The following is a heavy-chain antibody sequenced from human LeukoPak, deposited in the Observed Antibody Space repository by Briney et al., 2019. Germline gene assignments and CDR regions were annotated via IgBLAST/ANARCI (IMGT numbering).Heavy chain of an antibody. CDR2: ISGSGDST. V-gene: IGHV3-23*01. CDR1: GFTFSSYA. D-gene: IGHD3-10*01. CDR3: VKGGGSGSLKYYFDY. J-gene: IGHJ4*02. Sequence: PGGSLRLSCAASGFTFSSYAMTWVRQAPGKGLEWVSAISGSGDSTYYADSVKGRFTISRDNSKNTLYLQMSSLRAEDTAVYYCVKGGGSGSLKYYFDYWGQGTLVTVSS.